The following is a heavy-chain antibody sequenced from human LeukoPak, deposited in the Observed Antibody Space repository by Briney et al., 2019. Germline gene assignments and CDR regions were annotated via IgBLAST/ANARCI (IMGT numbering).Heavy chain of an antibody. J-gene: IGHJ4*02. CDR2: IRYDGSNK. CDR1: GFTFSSYG. V-gene: IGHV3-30*02. CDR3: AKDTVDTASWYYFDY. Sequence: AGGSLRLSCAASGFTFSSYGMHWVRQAPGKGLEWVAFIRYDGSNKYYADSVKGRFTISRDNSKNTLYLQMNSLRAEDTAVYYCAKDTVDTASWYYFDYWGQGTLVTVSS. D-gene: IGHD5-18*01.